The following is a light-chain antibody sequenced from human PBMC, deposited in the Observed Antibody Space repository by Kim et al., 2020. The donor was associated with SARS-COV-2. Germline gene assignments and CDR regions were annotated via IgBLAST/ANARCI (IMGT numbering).Light chain of an antibody. CDR3: QQYQRYPST. CDR2: AAS. CDR1: QNINTR. V-gene: IGKV1D-16*01. J-gene: IGKJ5*01. Sequence: DIQMTQSPSSLSASVGDRVTITCRASQNINTRLDWYQQKPEKAPKTLIYAASNLQSGVPSRFSGSGSGTDFTLTISSLQPEDFATYYCQQYQRYPSTFGQGTRLEIK.